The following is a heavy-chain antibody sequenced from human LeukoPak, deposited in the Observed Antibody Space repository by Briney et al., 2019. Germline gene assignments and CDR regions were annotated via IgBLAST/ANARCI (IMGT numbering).Heavy chain of an antibody. V-gene: IGHV4-4*09. J-gene: IGHJ4*02. CDR1: RGSISGAIRSYY. Sequence: SETLSLTSTVSRGSISGAIRSYYWSWLRQPPGEGLEWIGYISSSVSVNDNPSLRSRVTISVDMSKNQFFLNLSSVRAADTAVYYCARIPLGYSGAYYFDYWGQGTLVTVSP. CDR3: ARIPLGYSGAYYFDY. CDR2: ISSSVSV. D-gene: IGHD5-12*01.